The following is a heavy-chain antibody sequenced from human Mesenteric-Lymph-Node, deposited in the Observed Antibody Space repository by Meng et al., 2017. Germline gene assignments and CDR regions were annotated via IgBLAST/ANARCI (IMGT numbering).Heavy chain of an antibody. CDR1: GFTFGDYA. Sequence: GSLRLSCTASGFTFGDYAMSWVRQAPGKGLEWIGEINHSGSTNSNPSLKSRVTISVDTSKNQISLKLSSVTAADTAVYYCARGRVIYGHKYGPSLVYWGQGTLVTVSS. CDR2: INHSGST. D-gene: IGHD4-17*01. V-gene: IGHV4-34*01. CDR3: ARGRVIYGHKYGPSLVY. J-gene: IGHJ4*02.